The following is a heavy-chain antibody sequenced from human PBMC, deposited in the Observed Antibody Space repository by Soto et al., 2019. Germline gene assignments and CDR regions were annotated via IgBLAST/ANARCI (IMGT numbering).Heavy chain of an antibody. V-gene: IGHV3-33*01. D-gene: IGHD2-8*02. CDR1: GFPFSLYA. CDR2: IWGDGSDK. Sequence: PVGSLGLSCAASGFPFSLYAIHWVRQAPGEGLDWVGAIWGDGSDKKYADSVKGRFTVSRDNSKNTLYLQMNSMRDEDTAVYGCARSGDCTATSCHLRGPFDSWGTVTQFTVSS. J-gene: IGHJ4*02. CDR3: ARSGDCTATSCHLRGPFDS.